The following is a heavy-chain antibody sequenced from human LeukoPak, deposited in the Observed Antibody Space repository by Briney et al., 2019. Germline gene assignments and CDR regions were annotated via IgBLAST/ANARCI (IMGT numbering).Heavy chain of an antibody. Sequence: GGSLRLTCSASGFCFSSYVMSWLRHAPGKGLEWVSAISGSAGSTYSADSVKGRFTISRDNSKNTLYLQMNSLRAEDAAVYYCARGGGYDGLYFDYWGQGTLVTVPS. V-gene: IGHV3-23*01. CDR1: GFCFSSYV. J-gene: IGHJ4*02. CDR3: ARGGGYDGLYFDY. D-gene: IGHD6-19*01. CDR2: ISGSAGST.